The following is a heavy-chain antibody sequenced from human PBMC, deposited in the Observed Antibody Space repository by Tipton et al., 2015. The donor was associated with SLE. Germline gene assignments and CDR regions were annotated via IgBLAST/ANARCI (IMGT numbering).Heavy chain of an antibody. CDR2: SIHSGTT. CDR1: GESFLGYF. V-gene: IGHV4-34*12. D-gene: IGHD4-11*01. J-gene: IGHJ4*02. Sequence: TLSLTCGVYGESFLGYFWTWIRQPPGKGLEWIGESIHSGTTNYNPSLKSRVSISVDTSKNQFSLNLSSVTAADTAVYYCARYYSTYIDSWGQGTLVTVSS. CDR3: ARYYSTYIDS.